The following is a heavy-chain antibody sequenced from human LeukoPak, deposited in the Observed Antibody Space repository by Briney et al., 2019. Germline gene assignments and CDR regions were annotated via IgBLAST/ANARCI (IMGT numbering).Heavy chain of an antibody. CDR2: IYNRGST. V-gene: IGHV4-31*11. Sequence: SQTLSLTCAVSGGSITSGGYYWSWIRQHPGKGLEWIGYIYNRGSTFYNPSLKSRVTISLDTSKNQFSLKLSSVTAADTAVYYCARGRRLDHSYGYRYFDYWGQGTLVTVSS. CDR3: ARGRRLDHSYGYRYFDY. D-gene: IGHD5-18*01. CDR1: GGSITSGGYY. J-gene: IGHJ4*02.